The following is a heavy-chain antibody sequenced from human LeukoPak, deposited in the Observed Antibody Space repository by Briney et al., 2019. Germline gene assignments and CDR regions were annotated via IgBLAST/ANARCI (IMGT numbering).Heavy chain of an antibody. CDR1: GGSISSSSYY. V-gene: IGHV4-39*07. J-gene: IGHJ4*02. CDR3: ARDGLYSGGIDY. Sequence: SETLSLTCTVSGGSISSSSYYWGWIRQPPGKGLEWIGSIYYSGSTNYNPSLKSRVTISVDTSKNQFSLKLSSVTAADTAVYYCARDGLYSGGIDYWGQGTLVTVSS. D-gene: IGHD1-26*01. CDR2: IYYSGST.